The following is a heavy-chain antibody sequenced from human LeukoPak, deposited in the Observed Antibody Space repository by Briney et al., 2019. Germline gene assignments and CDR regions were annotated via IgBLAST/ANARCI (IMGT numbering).Heavy chain of an antibody. V-gene: IGHV3-30*03. CDR2: ILHDGSNK. CDR1: GFTFSSYA. J-gene: IGHJ3*02. CDR3: ARLYWGNAFDI. Sequence: GGSLRLSCVASGFTFSSYAMHWVRQAPGKGLEWVAVILHDGSNKQYADSVKGRFTISRDNSKNTLYLQLNSLRPEDTAVYYCARLYWGNAFDIWGQGTMVTVSS. D-gene: IGHD2-21*01.